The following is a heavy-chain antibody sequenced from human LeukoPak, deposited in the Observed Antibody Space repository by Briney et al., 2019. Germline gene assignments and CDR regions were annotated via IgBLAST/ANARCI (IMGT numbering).Heavy chain of an antibody. J-gene: IGHJ3*02. CDR2: IYSGGST. V-gene: IGHV3-53*01. D-gene: IGHD3-9*01. CDR1: GFTVSSNY. CDR3: ASPTRYYDILTGYHRTTDAFDI. Sequence: PGGSLRLSCSASGFTVSSNYMSCVRQVPGQGLEGVSVIYSGGSTYYADSVKGRITISRDNSKNTLYLQMHSLRAEDTAVYYCASPTRYYDILTGYHRTTDAFDIWGQGTMVTVSS.